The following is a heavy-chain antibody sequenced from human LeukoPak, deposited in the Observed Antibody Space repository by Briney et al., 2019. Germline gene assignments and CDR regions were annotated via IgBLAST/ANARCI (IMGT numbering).Heavy chain of an antibody. D-gene: IGHD3-9*01. V-gene: IGHV3-20*04. CDR3: ARIGYDILTGYSRRDYYYYYMDV. CDR2: INWNGGST. J-gene: IGHJ6*03. CDR1: GFTFDDYG. Sequence: GGSLRLSCAASGFTFDDYGMSWVRQAPGKGLEWVSGINWNGGSTGYADSVKGRFTIPRDNAKNSLYLQMNSLRAEDTALYYCARIGYDILTGYSRRDYYYYYMDVWGKGTTVTVSS.